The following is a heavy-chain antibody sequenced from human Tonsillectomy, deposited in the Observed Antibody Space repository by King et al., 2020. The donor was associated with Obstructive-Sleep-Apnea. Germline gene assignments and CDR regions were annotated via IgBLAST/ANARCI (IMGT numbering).Heavy chain of an antibody. D-gene: IGHD3-9*01. Sequence: VQLQESGPGLVKPSETLSLTCSVSGGSISSYYWSWIRQSPGKGLEWIGYINYSGSTYYDPPLKSPLTISIDTSTNHFSLRLSSVTAADTAVDYCARVGVDYDILTGHTRHRDWFDPWGQGILVTVSS. J-gene: IGHJ5*02. CDR1: GGSISSYY. V-gene: IGHV4-59*01. CDR3: ARVGVDYDILTGHTRHRDWFDP. CDR2: INYSGST.